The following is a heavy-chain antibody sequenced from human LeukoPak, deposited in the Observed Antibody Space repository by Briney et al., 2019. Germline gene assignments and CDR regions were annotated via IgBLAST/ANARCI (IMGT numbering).Heavy chain of an antibody. CDR1: GFTFSSYG. V-gene: IGHV3-33*06. D-gene: IGHD3-3*01. CDR3: AKSPGYYDFWSGYLGAPEHDYMDV. Sequence: GGSLRLSCAASGFTFSSYGMHWVRQAPGNGLEWVAVIWYDGSNKYYADSVKGRFTISRDNSKNTLYLQMNSLRAEDTAVYYCAKSPGYYDFWSGYLGAPEHDYMDVWGKGTTVTVSS. CDR2: IWYDGSNK. J-gene: IGHJ6*03.